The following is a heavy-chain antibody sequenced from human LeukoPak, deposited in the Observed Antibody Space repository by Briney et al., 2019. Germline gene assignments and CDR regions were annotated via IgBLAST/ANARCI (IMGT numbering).Heavy chain of an antibody. CDR1: GGSINSYY. V-gene: IGHV4-59*01. CDR2: IYYSGST. J-gene: IGHJ3*02. CDR3: ARGEAIDAFDI. Sequence: SETLSLTCTVSGGSINSYYWSWIRQPPGKGLEWIGYIYYSGSTNYNSSLKSRVTISVDTSKNQFSLKLSSVTAADTAVYYCARGEAIDAFDIWGQGTMVTVSS.